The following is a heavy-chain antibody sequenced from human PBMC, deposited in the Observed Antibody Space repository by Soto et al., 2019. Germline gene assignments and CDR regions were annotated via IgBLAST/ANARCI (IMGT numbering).Heavy chain of an antibody. CDR2: IIPIFGTA. Sequence: QVQLVQSGAEVKKPGSSVKVSCKASGGTFSSYAISWVRQAPGQGLEWMGGIIPIFGTANYAQKFQGRVTITADESTSTAYMELSSLRSEDTAVYYCARDLYCSGGSCDGAFDIWGQGTMVTVSS. V-gene: IGHV1-69*01. J-gene: IGHJ3*02. D-gene: IGHD2-15*01. CDR3: ARDLYCSGGSCDGAFDI. CDR1: GGTFSSYA.